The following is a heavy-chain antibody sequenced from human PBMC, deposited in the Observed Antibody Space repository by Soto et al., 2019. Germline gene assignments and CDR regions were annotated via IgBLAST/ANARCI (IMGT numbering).Heavy chain of an antibody. CDR3: ARTSMQSRGYTYGHGGMDV. V-gene: IGHV4-30-2*01. D-gene: IGHD5-18*01. CDR2: IYHSGST. Sequence: SETLSLTCAVSGGSISSGGYSWSWIRQPPGKGLEWIGYIYHSGSTYYNPSLKSRVTISVDRSKNQFSLKLSSVTAADTAMYYCARTSMQSRGYTYGHGGMDVWGQGTTVTVSS. CDR1: GGSISSGGYS. J-gene: IGHJ6*02.